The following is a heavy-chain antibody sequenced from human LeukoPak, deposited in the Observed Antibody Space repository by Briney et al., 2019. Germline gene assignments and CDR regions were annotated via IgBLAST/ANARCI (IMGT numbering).Heavy chain of an antibody. CDR1: GFTFSSYA. CDR3: HSDPRGSRMQGATGSDY. CDR2: ISGSGGST. V-gene: IGHV3-23*01. D-gene: IGHD1-26*01. J-gene: IGHJ4*02. Sequence: GGSLRLSCAASGFTFSSYAMSWVRQAPGKGLEGVSAISGSGGSTYYADAVKGRFTVSRDNSKNTLYLQMTSLRAEDTAVYYCHSDPRGSRMQGATGSDYWGQGTLVTVSS.